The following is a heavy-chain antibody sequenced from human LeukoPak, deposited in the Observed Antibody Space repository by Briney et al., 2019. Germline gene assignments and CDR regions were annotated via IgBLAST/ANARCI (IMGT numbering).Heavy chain of an antibody. V-gene: IGHV4-61*09. CDR2: IYSSGST. CDR3: ARGSSSWYGGFDY. CDR1: GFSMSSGSYY. Sequence: SETLSLTCTVSGFSMSSGSYYWTWIRQPAGKGLEWIGHIYSSGSTNYNPSLKRRVTMSVDTSKNQFSLKLTSVTAADTAVYSCARGSSSWYGGFDYWGQGTPVTVSS. D-gene: IGHD6-13*01. J-gene: IGHJ4*02.